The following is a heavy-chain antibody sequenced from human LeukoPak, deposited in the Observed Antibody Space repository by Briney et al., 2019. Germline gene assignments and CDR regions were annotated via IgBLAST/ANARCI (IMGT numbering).Heavy chain of an antibody. CDR3: ARGDDYGYFDY. J-gene: IGHJ4*02. Sequence: GGSLRLSCAASGFTFSSYSMNWVRQAPGKGLVWVSRINSDGSSISYADSVKGRFTISRDNAKNTLYLQMNSLRAEDTAVYYCARGDDYGYFDYWGQGTLVTVSS. V-gene: IGHV3-74*01. D-gene: IGHD4-17*01. CDR2: INSDGSSI. CDR1: GFTFSSYS.